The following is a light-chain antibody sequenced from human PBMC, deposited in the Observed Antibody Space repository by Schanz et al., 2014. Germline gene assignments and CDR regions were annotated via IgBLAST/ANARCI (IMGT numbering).Light chain of an antibody. Sequence: QSALTQPASVSASPGQSITISCTGTSSDVGGYNYVSWYQQHPGKAPKLMVYDVSNRPSGVSNRFSGSKSGNTASLTISGLQAEDEAYYYCSSYTSSSTPFVFGTGTKLTVL. V-gene: IGLV2-14*03. CDR1: SSDVGGYNY. CDR3: SSYTSSSTPFV. CDR2: DVS. J-gene: IGLJ1*01.